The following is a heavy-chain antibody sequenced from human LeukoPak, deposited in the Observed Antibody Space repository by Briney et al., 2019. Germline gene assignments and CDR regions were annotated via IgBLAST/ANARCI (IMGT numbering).Heavy chain of an antibody. J-gene: IGHJ4*02. V-gene: IGHV1-18*01. D-gene: IGHD3-10*01. Sequence: AAVKVSCKASGYTFTSYGISWVRQAPGQGLEWMGWISAYNGNTNYAQTLQGRVTMTTDTSTSTAYMELRSLRSDDTALYYCARDKYYYGSGSYYRKTDFDYWGQGTLVTVSS. CDR1: GYTFTSYG. CDR2: ISAYNGNT. CDR3: ARDKYYYGSGSYYRKTDFDY.